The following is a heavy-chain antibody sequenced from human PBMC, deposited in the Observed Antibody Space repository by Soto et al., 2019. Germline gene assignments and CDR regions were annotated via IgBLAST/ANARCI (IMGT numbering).Heavy chain of an antibody. D-gene: IGHD4-17*01. V-gene: IGHV3-15*01. CDR1: GFTFSNAW. CDR3: TTADYGDYDVDY. CDR2: IKSKTDGGTT. J-gene: IGHJ4*02. Sequence: PGWSLRLSCAASGFTFSNAWMSWVRQAPGKGLEWVGRIKSKTDGGTTDYAAPVKGRFTISRDDSKNTLYLQMNSLKTEDTAVYYCTTADYGDYDVDYWGQGTLVTDSS.